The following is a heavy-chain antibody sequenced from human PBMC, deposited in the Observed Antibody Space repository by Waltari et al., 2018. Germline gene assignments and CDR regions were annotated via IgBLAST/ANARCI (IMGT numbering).Heavy chain of an antibody. CDR1: GYTFTSSA. Sequence: QVQLVQSGAEVKKPGASVKVSCKASGYTFTSSAMHWVRQAPGHRPWLMGWLTPGQRLEWMGWINAGNGNTKYSQKFQGRVTITRDTSASTAYMELSSLRSEDTAVYYCARGYCSGGSCYSFDYWGQGTLVTVSS. CDR2: INAGNGNT. V-gene: IGHV1-3*01. J-gene: IGHJ4*02. D-gene: IGHD2-15*01. CDR3: ARGYCSGGSCYSFDY.